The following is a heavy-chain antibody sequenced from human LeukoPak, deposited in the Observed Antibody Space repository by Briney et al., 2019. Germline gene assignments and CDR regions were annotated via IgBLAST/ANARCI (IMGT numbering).Heavy chain of an antibody. CDR1: GGSISSYY. V-gene: IGHV4-4*07. Sequence: SETLSLTCTVSGGSISSYYWSWIRQPAGKGLEWVGRIYTSGSTNYNPSLKSRVTMSVDTSKNQFSLKLSSVTAADTAVYYCARYLPNYYDSSGYYSLGFDYWGQGILVTVSS. D-gene: IGHD3-22*01. CDR3: ARYLPNYYDSSGYYSLGFDY. J-gene: IGHJ4*02. CDR2: IYTSGST.